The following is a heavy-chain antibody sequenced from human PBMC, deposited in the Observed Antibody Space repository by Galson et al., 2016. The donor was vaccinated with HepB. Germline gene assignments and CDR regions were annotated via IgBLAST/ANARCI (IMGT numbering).Heavy chain of an antibody. Sequence: SLRLSCAASDFSVSDNDMSWVRQAPGKGLEWVAVTYSDGRTPYAGSVKGRFTISRDNSKNTLYLQMNSLTADDTAVYYCTREKNPKDYKSRMDVWGQGTTVIVSS. J-gene: IGHJ6*02. D-gene: IGHD3-16*01. CDR1: DFSVSDND. CDR3: TREKNPKDYKSRMDV. CDR2: TYSDGRT. V-gene: IGHV3-53*01.